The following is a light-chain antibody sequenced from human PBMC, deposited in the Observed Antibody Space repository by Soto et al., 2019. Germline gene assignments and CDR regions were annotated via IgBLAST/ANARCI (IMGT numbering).Light chain of an antibody. CDR1: QDISKS. CDR2: LTS. V-gene: IGKV1-33*01. J-gene: IGKJ2*01. Sequence: DIQMTQSPSSLSASVGDRVTITCQASQDISKSLNWYQQKPGQAPKLLIYLTSNLERGVPSRFSGSGYGTHFSLTISSLQPADFATYFCQQYDSVPYTFGQGTMLDMK. CDR3: QQYDSVPYT.